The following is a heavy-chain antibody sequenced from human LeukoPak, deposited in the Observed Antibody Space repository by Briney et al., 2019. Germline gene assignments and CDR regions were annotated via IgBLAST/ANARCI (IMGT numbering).Heavy chain of an antibody. D-gene: IGHD4-17*01. Sequence: SQTLSLTCAVSGGSINSGDYSWSWIRQPPGKGLEWIGYISHSGSTYYNPSLKSRVTISVDTSKNQFSLKLSSVTAADTAVYYCARVNGDKDAFDIWGQGTMVTVSS. V-gene: IGHV4-30-2*01. CDR2: ISHSGST. CDR3: ARVNGDKDAFDI. J-gene: IGHJ3*02. CDR1: GGSINSGDYS.